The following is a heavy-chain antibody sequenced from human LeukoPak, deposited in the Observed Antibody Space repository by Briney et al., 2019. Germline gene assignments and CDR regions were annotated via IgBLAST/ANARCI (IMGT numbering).Heavy chain of an antibody. V-gene: IGHV4-61*02. D-gene: IGHD6-19*01. J-gene: IGHJ3*02. CDR2: IYTSGST. CDR1: GGSISSGSYY. CDR3: ARDTSSGWYDNAFDI. Sequence: SGTLSLTCTVSGGSISSGSYYWSWIRQPAGKGLEWIGRIYTSGSTNYNPSLKSRVTISVDTSKNQFSLKLSSVTAADTAVYYCARDTSSGWYDNAFDIWGQGTMVTVSS.